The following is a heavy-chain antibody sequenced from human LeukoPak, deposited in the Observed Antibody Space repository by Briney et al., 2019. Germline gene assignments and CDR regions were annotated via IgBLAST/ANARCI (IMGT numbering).Heavy chain of an antibody. V-gene: IGHV3-30*04. CDR2: ISYDGSNK. D-gene: IGHD2-2*01. CDR1: GFTFSSYA. Sequence: GGSLRLSCAASGFTFSSYAMHWVRQAPGKGLEWVAVISYDGSNKYYEDSVKGRFTISRDNSKNTLYLQMNSLRAEDTAVYYCARGRKRYCSSTSCYVGSSDYYYYMDVWGKGTTVTVSS. J-gene: IGHJ6*03. CDR3: ARGRKRYCSSTSCYVGSSDYYYYMDV.